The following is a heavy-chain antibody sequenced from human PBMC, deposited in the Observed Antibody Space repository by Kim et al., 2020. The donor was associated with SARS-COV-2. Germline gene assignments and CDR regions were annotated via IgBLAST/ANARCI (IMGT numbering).Heavy chain of an antibody. CDR3: AKAVGATKSNFDY. Sequence: YSADSVRGRFPISRDSSKNTLSLQMHCLRADDTAVYYCAKAVGATKSNFDYWGQGTLVTVSS. D-gene: IGHD1-26*01. V-gene: IGHV3-23*01. J-gene: IGHJ4*02.